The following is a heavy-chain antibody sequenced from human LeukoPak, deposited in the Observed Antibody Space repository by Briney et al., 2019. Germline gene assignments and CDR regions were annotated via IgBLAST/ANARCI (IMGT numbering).Heavy chain of an antibody. CDR3: ARDQNFHGSGGYYGIDC. Sequence: GASVKVSCKAPGYTFTGYYIHWVRQAPGQGLEWIGWINPNNGGTNYAQKFQDRVTMTRDTSISTAYMELSRLTSDDTAVYYCARDQNFHGSGGYYGIDCWGQGTLVTVSS. CDR2: INPNNGGT. J-gene: IGHJ4*02. V-gene: IGHV1-2*02. D-gene: IGHD3-22*01. CDR1: GYTFTGYY.